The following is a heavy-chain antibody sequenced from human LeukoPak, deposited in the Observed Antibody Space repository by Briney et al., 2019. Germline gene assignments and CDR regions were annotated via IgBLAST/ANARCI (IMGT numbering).Heavy chain of an antibody. D-gene: IGHD2-15*01. CDR3: ALYCSGGSCYHFDY. CDR1: GGPFSSYT. CDR2: IIPILGIA. V-gene: IGHV1-69*02. J-gene: IGHJ4*02. Sequence: GSSVKVSCKASGGPFSSYTISWVRQAPGQGLEWMGRIIPILGIANYAQKFQGRVTITADKSTSTAYMELSSLRSEDTAVYYCALYCSGGSCYHFDYWGQGTLVTVSS.